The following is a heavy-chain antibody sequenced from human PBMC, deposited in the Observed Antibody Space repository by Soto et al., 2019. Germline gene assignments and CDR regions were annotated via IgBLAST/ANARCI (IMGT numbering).Heavy chain of an antibody. CDR2: IYYSGST. CDR3: ARKGGMVRGVSYAFDI. D-gene: IGHD3-10*01. Sequence: PSETLSLTCTVSGGSISSGDYYWSWIRQPPGKGLEWIGYIYYSGSTYYNPSLKSRVTISVDTSKNQFSLKLSSVTAADTAVYYCARKGGMVRGVSYAFDIWGQGTMVTVSS. CDR1: GGSISSGDYY. J-gene: IGHJ3*02. V-gene: IGHV4-30-4*01.